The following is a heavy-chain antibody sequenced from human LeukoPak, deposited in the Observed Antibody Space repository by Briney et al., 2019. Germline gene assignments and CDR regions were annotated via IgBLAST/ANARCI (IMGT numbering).Heavy chain of an antibody. V-gene: IGHV3-21*01. CDR3: ARDPNYGSGSYADY. CDR2: ISSSSNYI. CDR1: GFTFSSYY. D-gene: IGHD3-10*01. Sequence: KPGGSLRLSCAASGFTFSSYYMHWVRQAPGKGLEWVSSISSSSNYIYYADSVKGRFTISRDNAKNSLYLQMNSLRAEDTAVYYCARDPNYGSGSYADYWGQGTLVTVSS. J-gene: IGHJ4*02.